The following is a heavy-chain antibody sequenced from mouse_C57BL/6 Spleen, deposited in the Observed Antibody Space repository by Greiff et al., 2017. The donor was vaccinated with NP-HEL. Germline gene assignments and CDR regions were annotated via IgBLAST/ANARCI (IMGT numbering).Heavy chain of an antibody. CDR3: ARSGSSGYPAWFAY. CDR1: GYAFTNYL. J-gene: IGHJ3*01. D-gene: IGHD3-2*02. CDR2: INPGSGGT. V-gene: IGHV1-54*01. Sequence: QVQLQQSGAELVRPGTSVKVSCKASGYAFTNYLIEWVKQRPGQGLEWIGVINPGSGGTNYNEKFKGKATLTADKSSSTAYMQLSSLTSEDSAVYFCARSGSSGYPAWFAYWGQGTLVTVSA.